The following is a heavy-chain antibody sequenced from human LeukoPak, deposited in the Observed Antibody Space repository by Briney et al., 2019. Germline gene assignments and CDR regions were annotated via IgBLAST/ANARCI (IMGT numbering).Heavy chain of an antibody. CDR1: GYTFTSYG. V-gene: IGHV1-18*01. Sequence: ASVKVSCKASGYTFTSYGINWVRQAPGQGLEWMGWISTYNGNTNYAHKLQGRVTMTTDTSTSTAYMELSSLRSENTAVYYCARALLDYGDYDGAFDIWGQGTMVTVSS. CDR3: ARALLDYGDYDGAFDI. CDR2: ISTYNGNT. D-gene: IGHD4-17*01. J-gene: IGHJ3*02.